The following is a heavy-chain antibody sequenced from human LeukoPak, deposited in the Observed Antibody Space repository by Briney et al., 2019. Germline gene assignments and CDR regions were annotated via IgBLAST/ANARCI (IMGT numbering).Heavy chain of an antibody. CDR2: ISSSSSYI. CDR1: GFTFSSYS. Sequence: GGSLRLSCAASGFTFSSYSMNWVRQATGKGLEWVSSISSSSSYIYYADSVKGRFTISRDNAKNSLYLQMNSLRAEDTAVYYCAREGAMAFDYWGQGTLVTVSS. V-gene: IGHV3-21*01. D-gene: IGHD5-18*01. CDR3: AREGAMAFDY. J-gene: IGHJ4*02.